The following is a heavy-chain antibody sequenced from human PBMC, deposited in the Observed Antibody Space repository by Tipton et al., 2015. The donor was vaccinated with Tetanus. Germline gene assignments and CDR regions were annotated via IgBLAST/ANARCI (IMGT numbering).Heavy chain of an antibody. V-gene: IGHV3-33*01. CDR3: ARDGDTSGRYGIFDS. CDR2: TWSHGGNI. CDR1: GFIFDSYG. J-gene: IGHJ4*02. D-gene: IGHD3-22*01. Sequence: RSLRLSCATSGFIFDSYGIHWVRQAPGKGLEWVAVTWSHGGNIYYADSVKGRCAVSRDNSKNTVYLQMNSLSAEDTAVYYCARDGDTSGRYGIFDSWGQGTLLIVSS.